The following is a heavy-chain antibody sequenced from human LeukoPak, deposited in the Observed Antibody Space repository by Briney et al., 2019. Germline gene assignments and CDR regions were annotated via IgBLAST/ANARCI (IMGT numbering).Heavy chain of an antibody. Sequence: ASVTVSCKASGYTFTSYGISWVRQAPEQGLEWMGWISACNGNSNYAQKLQGRVTMTTDTSTSTAYMELRSLRSDDTAVYYCARGGGNYGGNWGLRSADYYFDYWGQGTLVTVSS. V-gene: IGHV1-18*01. CDR1: GYTFTSYG. CDR2: ISACNGNS. J-gene: IGHJ4*02. D-gene: IGHD4-23*01. CDR3: ARGGGNYGGNWGLRSADYYFDY.